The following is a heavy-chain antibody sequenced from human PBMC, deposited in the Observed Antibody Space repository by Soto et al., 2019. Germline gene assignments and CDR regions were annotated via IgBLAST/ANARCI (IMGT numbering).Heavy chain of an antibody. CDR1: GDSVSSNSAA. Sequence: KQSQTLSLTCAISGDSVSSNSAAWNWIRQSPSRGLEWLGRTYYRSKWYNDYAVSVKSRITINPDTSKNQFSLQLNSVTPEDTAVYYCARADVVVTAIPYNWFDPWGQGTLVTVSS. CDR2: TYYRSKWYN. J-gene: IGHJ5*02. CDR3: ARADVVVTAIPYNWFDP. V-gene: IGHV6-1*01. D-gene: IGHD2-21*02.